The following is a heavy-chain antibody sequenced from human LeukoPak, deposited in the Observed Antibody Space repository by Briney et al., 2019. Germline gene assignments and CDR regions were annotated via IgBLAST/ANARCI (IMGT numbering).Heavy chain of an antibody. J-gene: IGHJ4*02. Sequence: PGGSLSLSCAASGFTFSSYAMSWVRQAPGKGLEWVSVICGSGGSTYYADSVKGRLTTSRDNSKNTLYLQISSLRAEDTAVYYCAKDPNSSSSEIGYWGPGTLVTVSS. CDR3: AKDPNSSSSEIGY. CDR1: GFTFSSYA. CDR2: ICGSGGST. V-gene: IGHV3-23*01. D-gene: IGHD6-6*01.